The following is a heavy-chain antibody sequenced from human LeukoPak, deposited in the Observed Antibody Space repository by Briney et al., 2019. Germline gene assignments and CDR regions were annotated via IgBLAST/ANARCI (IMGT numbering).Heavy chain of an antibody. V-gene: IGHV4-59*12. CDR3: ARSPERGYSYGFGH. J-gene: IGHJ5*02. CDR2: IYSSGTT. Sequence: SETLSLTCTVSGGSISSYFWSWIRQSPEKGLEWIGFIYSSGTTKYTPSLKSRVSISLDTSRNRFSLKLNSVTAADTAVYYCARSPERGYSYGFGHWGQGILVTVSS. CDR1: GGSISSYF. D-gene: IGHD5-18*01.